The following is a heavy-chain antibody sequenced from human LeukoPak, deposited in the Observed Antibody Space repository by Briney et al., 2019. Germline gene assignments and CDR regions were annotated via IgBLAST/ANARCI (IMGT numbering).Heavy chain of an antibody. Sequence: PSETLSLTCTVSGGSISSGGYYWSWIRQHPGKGLEWIGYIYYSGSTYYNPSLKSRVTISVDTSKNQFSLKRSSVTAADTAVYYCVRVRLDYAFDIWGQGTMVTVSS. D-gene: IGHD1-1*01. CDR3: VRVRLDYAFDI. V-gene: IGHV4-31*03. J-gene: IGHJ3*02. CDR2: IYYSGST. CDR1: GGSISSGGYY.